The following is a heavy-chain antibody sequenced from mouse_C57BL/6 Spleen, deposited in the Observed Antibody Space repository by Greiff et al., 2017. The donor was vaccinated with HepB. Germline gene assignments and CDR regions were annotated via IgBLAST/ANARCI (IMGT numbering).Heavy chain of an antibody. V-gene: IGHV1-55*01. D-gene: IGHD2-4*01. CDR2: IYPGSGST. J-gene: IGHJ4*01. CDR3: ARLPLYYDYPLYAMDY. CDR1: GYTFTSYW. Sequence: QVQLQQSGAELVKPGASVKMSCKASGYTFTSYWITWVKQRPGQGLEWIGDIYPGSGSTNYNEKFKSKATLTVDTSSSTAYMQLSSLTSEDSAVYYCARLPLYYDYPLYAMDYWGQGTSVTVSS.